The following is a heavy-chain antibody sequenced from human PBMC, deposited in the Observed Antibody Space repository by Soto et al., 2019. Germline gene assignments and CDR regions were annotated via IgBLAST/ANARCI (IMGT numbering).Heavy chain of an antibody. V-gene: IGHV6-1*01. CDR2: TYYRSKWYN. Sequence: QSQTLSLTCAISGDSVSSNSAAWNWIRQSPSRGLEWLGRTYYRSKWYNDYAVSVKSRITINPDTSKNQFSLQLNSVTPEDTAVYYCARVAIGQVDYYYYYMDVWGKGTTVTVSS. J-gene: IGHJ6*03. CDR3: ARVAIGQVDYYYYYMDV. CDR1: GDSVSSNSAA.